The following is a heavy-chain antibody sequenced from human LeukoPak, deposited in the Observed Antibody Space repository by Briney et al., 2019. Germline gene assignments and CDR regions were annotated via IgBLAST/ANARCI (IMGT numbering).Heavy chain of an antibody. V-gene: IGHV4-39*01. D-gene: IGHD1-26*01. J-gene: IGHJ4*02. CDR2: IYYSGST. CDR3: ARHSSGSYWAYYFDY. Sequence: SESLSLTCTVSGGSISSSSYYWGWLRQPPGKGLEWIGSIYYSGSTYYNPSLKSRVTISVDTSKNQFSLKLSSVTAADTAVYYCARHSSGSYWAYYFDYWGQGTLVTVS. CDR1: GGSISSSSYY.